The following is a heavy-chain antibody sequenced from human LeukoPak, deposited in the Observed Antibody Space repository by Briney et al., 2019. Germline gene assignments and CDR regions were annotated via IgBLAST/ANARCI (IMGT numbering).Heavy chain of an antibody. CDR1: GFTFNNAW. CDR3: TTYSSGSFGY. V-gene: IGHV3-15*01. D-gene: IGHD3-22*01. J-gene: IGHJ4*02. CDR2: IYSKTDGGTT. Sequence: PGGSLRLSCAVSGFTFNNAWMSWVRQAPGKGLEWVGRIYSKTDGGTTDYAAPVKGRFTISGDDSKTTLYLQMNSLKTEDTAVYYCTTYSSGSFGYWGQGTLVTVSS.